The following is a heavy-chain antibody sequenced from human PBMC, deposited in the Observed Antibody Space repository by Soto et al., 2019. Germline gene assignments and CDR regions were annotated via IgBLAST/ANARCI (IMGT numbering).Heavy chain of an antibody. J-gene: IGHJ4*02. Sequence: SETLSLTCAVYGGSFSGYYWSWIRQPPGKGLEWIGEINHSGSTNYNPSLKSRVTISVDTSKNQFSLKLSSVTAADTAVYYCAREIVGVTADRRGYYFDYCGQVTLVTVSS. CDR1: GGSFSGYY. V-gene: IGHV4-34*01. CDR2: INHSGST. CDR3: AREIVGVTADRRGYYFDY. D-gene: IGHD2-2*01.